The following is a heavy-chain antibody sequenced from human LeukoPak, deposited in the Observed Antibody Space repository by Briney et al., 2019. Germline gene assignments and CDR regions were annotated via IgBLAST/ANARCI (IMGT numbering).Heavy chain of an antibody. V-gene: IGHV4-61*02. CDR2: IYTSGST. J-gene: IGHJ3*02. CDR3: HLGDAFDI. Sequence: PSQTLSLTCTVSGGSISSGSYYWSWIRQPAGKGLEWIGRIYTSGSTNYNPSLKSRVTISVDTSKNQFSLKLSSVTAADTAVYYCHLGDAFDIWGQGTMVTVSS. CDR1: GGSISSGSYY.